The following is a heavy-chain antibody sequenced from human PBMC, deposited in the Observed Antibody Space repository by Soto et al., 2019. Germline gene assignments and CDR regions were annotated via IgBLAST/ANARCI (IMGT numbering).Heavy chain of an antibody. Sequence: QITLRESGPTLVKPTQTLTLTCTFSGFSLDATAVGVGWIRQPPGKALEWLALIYWDDDKRYNPSLKSRLTLNKESSRNQVVLTMTNMAPEDTATYYCAPSGLSESQYVADDFDFWGQGTMVTVSS. CDR1: GFSLDATAVG. D-gene: IGHD3-16*01. V-gene: IGHV2-5*02. CDR2: IYWDDDK. J-gene: IGHJ3*01. CDR3: APSGLSESQYVADDFDF.